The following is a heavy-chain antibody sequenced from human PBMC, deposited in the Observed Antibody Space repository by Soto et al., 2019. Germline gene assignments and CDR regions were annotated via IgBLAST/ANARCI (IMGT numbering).Heavy chain of an antibody. D-gene: IGHD1-26*01. J-gene: IGHJ4*02. CDR1: GFTFSAHY. CDR2: IKNKANRYTT. CDR3: ARVSLVGPSGGRYFDY. Sequence: EVQLVESGGGLVQPGGSLRLSCAASGFTFSAHYMDWVRQAPGKGLEWVGRIKNKANRYTTEYAASVEGRFTISREDSQSSLYLQMNSLKTEDTAVYYCARVSLVGPSGGRYFDYCGQGSQVAVSS. V-gene: IGHV3-72*01.